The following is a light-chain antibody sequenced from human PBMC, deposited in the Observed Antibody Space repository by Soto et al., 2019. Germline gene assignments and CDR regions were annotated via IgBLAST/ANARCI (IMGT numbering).Light chain of an antibody. CDR3: QQYGSSPQT. CDR2: DAS. J-gene: IGKJ1*01. Sequence: ETVLTQSPGTLSLSPRERATLSCRASQSVSSGHLAWYQQKPGQAPRLLIYDASSRATGIPDRFSGSGSGTDFTLTISRLEPEDFVVYYCQQYGSSPQTFGQGTKVEIK. V-gene: IGKV3-20*01. CDR1: QSVSSGH.